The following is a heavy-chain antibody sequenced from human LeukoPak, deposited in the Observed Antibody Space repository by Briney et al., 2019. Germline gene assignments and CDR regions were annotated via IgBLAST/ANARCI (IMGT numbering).Heavy chain of an antibody. J-gene: IGHJ4*02. Sequence: SVKVSCKASGGTFSSYAISWVRQAPGQGLEWMGRIIPILGIANYAQKFQGRVTITADKSTSTAYMELSSLRSEDTAVYYCARGGYSYGSFRLYFDYWGQGTLVTVSS. D-gene: IGHD5-18*01. CDR1: GGTFSSYA. V-gene: IGHV1-69*04. CDR3: ARGGYSYGSFRLYFDY. CDR2: IIPILGIA.